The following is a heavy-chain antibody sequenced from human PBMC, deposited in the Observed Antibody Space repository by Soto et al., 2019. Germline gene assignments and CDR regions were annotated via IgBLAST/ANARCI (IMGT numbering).Heavy chain of an antibody. Sequence: GESLKISCAASGFTFSSYSMNWVRQAPGKGLEWVSSISSSSSYIYYADSVKGRFTISRDNAKNSLYLQMNSLRAEDTAVYYCARSGGYCSGGSCYSLYYFDYWGQGTLVTVSS. CDR1: GFTFSSYS. CDR3: ARSGGYCSGGSCYSLYYFDY. V-gene: IGHV3-21*01. J-gene: IGHJ4*02. CDR2: ISSSSSYI. D-gene: IGHD2-15*01.